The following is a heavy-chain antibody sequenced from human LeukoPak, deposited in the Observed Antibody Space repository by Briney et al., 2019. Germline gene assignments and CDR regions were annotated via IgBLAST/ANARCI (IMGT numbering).Heavy chain of an antibody. D-gene: IGHD6-13*01. Sequence: PGGSLRISCAASGFTFSSYEMNWVRQAPGEGLEGVSYISSSGTTIYYADSVKGRFTISRDNAKNSLSLQINSLRGEGTAVYYCARDPRGSAAPGTCYFGDWGQGTRVTVSS. CDR2: ISSSGTTI. CDR3: ARDPRGSAAPGTCYFGD. J-gene: IGHJ4*02. CDR1: GFTFSSYE. V-gene: IGHV3-48*03.